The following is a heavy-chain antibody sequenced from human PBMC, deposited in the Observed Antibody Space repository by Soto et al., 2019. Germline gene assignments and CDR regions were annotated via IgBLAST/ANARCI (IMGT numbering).Heavy chain of an antibody. V-gene: IGHV1-69*13. CDR2: IIPIFGTA. CDR3: ARDAKPKTPYGMDV. CDR1: GCTFSIYA. J-gene: IGHJ6*02. Sequence: ASVKVSCTASGCTFSIYAISWVRQAPGQGLEWMGGIIPIFGTANYAQKFQGRVTITADESTSTAYMELSSLRSEDTAVYYCARDAKPKTPYGMDVWGQGTTVTVSS.